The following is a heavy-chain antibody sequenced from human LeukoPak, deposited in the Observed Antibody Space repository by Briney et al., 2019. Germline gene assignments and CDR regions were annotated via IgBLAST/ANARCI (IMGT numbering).Heavy chain of an antibody. J-gene: IGHJ4*02. Sequence: PGGSLRLSCAASGFTFDDYAMHWVQQAPGKGLEWVSGISWNSGSIGYADSVKGRFTISRDNAKNSLYLQMNSLRAEDMALYYCAKDLRQRGTSMAYFDYWGQGTLVTVSS. CDR1: GFTFDDYA. CDR3: AKDLRQRGTSMAYFDY. D-gene: IGHD1-1*01. CDR2: ISWNSGSI. V-gene: IGHV3-9*03.